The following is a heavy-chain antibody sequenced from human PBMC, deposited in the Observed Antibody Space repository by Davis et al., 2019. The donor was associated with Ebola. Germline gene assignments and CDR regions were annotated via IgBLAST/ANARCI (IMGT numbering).Heavy chain of an antibody. Sequence: SETLSPTCAVYAGSFSGYYWSWIRQPPGKGLEWIGEIYNSGSTNYNPSLKSRVTISVDKSKNQFSLKLSSVTAADTAVYYCARSGSSSWGYFHYWGQGTLVTVSS. CDR3: ARSGSSSWGYFHY. V-gene: IGHV4-34*01. CDR1: AGSFSGYY. D-gene: IGHD6-13*01. J-gene: IGHJ4*02. CDR2: IYNSGST.